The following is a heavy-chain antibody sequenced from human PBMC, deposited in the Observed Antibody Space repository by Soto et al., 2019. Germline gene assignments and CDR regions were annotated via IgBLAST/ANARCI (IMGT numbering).Heavy chain of an antibody. V-gene: IGHV1-2*02. CDR1: GYTFSDYF. D-gene: IGHD3-3*01. CDR3: AREVISSFLRPAYDSYDIDV. Sequence: ASVKLSCKTYGYTFSDYFLHWVQHAPGQGPEWMGFVNPKRGGTEYAQKFLGRVTMTRDTSINTAYMELSSLRSEDTAVYYCAREVISSFLRPAYDSYDIDVRALRTTVPVS. CDR2: VNPKRGGT. J-gene: IGHJ6*02.